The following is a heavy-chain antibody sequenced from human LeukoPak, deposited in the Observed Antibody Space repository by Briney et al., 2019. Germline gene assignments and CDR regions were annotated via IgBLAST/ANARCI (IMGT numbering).Heavy chain of an antibody. Sequence: SVKVPCKASGGTFSSYAISWVRQAPRQGLEWMGGIIPIFGTANYAQKFQGRVTITTDESTSTAYMELSSLRSEDTAVYYCARDREGNGGHYYYYYMDVWGKGTTVTVSS. J-gene: IGHJ6*03. V-gene: IGHV1-69*05. CDR3: ARDREGNGGHYYYYYMDV. D-gene: IGHD4-23*01. CDR2: IIPIFGTA. CDR1: GGTFSSYA.